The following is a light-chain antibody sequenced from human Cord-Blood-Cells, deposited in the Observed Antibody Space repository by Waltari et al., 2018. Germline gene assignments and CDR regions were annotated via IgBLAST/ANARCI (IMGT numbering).Light chain of an antibody. Sequence: QSALTQPPSASGSPGQSVTISCTGTSSDVGGYNYVSWYQQHPGKAPTLMIYEVSKRPSGVPDRFSGSKSGNTASLTVSGLQAEDEADYYCSSYAGSFYVFGTGTKVTVL. J-gene: IGLJ1*01. CDR3: SSYAGSFYV. V-gene: IGLV2-8*01. CDR1: SSDVGGYNY. CDR2: EVS.